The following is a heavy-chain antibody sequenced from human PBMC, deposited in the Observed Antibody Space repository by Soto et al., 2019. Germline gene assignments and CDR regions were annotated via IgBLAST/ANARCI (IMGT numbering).Heavy chain of an antibody. Sequence: QLQLQESGPGLVKPSETLSLTCSVSDDSINSDKYYWGWIRQPPGKGLEWIGSIYYRGNAYYNPSLQTRVTISLDKSKSQFSLKLNSVTAADSALHFCARLEGLATISYYFDFWGPGALVTVSS. J-gene: IGHJ4*02. D-gene: IGHD3-9*01. CDR1: DDSINSDKYY. V-gene: IGHV4-39*01. CDR2: IYYRGNA. CDR3: ARLEGLATISYYFDF.